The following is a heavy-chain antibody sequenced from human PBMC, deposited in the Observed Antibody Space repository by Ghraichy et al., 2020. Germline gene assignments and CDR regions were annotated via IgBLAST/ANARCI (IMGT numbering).Heavy chain of an antibody. CDR1: GGTFSSYA. D-gene: IGHD4-17*01. CDR2: IIPIFGTA. Sequence: SVKVSCKASGGTFSSYAICWVRQAPGQGLEWMGGIIPIFGTANYAQKFQGRVTITADKSTSTAYMELSSLRSEDTAVYYCARLPLDYGHPFYFDYWGQGTLVTVSS. V-gene: IGHV1-69*06. CDR3: ARLPLDYGHPFYFDY. J-gene: IGHJ4*02.